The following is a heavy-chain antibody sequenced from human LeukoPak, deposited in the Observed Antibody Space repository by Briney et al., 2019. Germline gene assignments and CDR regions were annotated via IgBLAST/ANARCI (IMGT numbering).Heavy chain of an antibody. V-gene: IGHV3-66*01. CDR2: IYIGGST. D-gene: IGHD3-9*01. CDR1: GFTVSSDY. Sequence: GGSLRLSCAASGFTVSSDYMSWVRQAPGKGLEWVSVIYIGGSTYYADSVKGRFTISRDNSKNTLYLQMNSLRAEDTAVYYCARDRYDILTRYYSFAYWGQGTLVTVSS. CDR3: ARDRYDILTRYYSFAY. J-gene: IGHJ4*02.